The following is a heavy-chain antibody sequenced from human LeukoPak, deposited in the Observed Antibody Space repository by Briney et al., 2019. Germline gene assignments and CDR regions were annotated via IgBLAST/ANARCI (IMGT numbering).Heavy chain of an antibody. V-gene: IGHV4-59*08. J-gene: IGHJ5*02. D-gene: IGHD6-13*01. CDR1: GGSISSYY. CDR3: ARRYSSSCYAWRFDP. Sequence: SETLSLTCTVSGGSISSYYWGWIRQPPGKGLEWIGYIYYSGSTNYNPSLKSRVTISVDTSKNQFSLKLSSVNAADTAVYYCARRYSSSCYAWRFDPWGQGTLVTVSS. CDR2: IYYSGST.